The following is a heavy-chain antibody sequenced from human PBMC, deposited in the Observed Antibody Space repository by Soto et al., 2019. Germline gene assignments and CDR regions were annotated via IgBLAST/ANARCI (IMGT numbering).Heavy chain of an antibody. J-gene: IGHJ4*02. Sequence: SVKVSCKASGGTFSSYAISWVRQAPGQGLEWMGGIIPIFGTANYAQKFQGRVTITAGESTSTAYMELSSLRSEDTAVYYCARYYDSSGYYTDYWGQGALVTVSS. CDR3: ARYYDSSGYYTDY. CDR2: IIPIFGTA. V-gene: IGHV1-69*13. CDR1: GGTFSSYA. D-gene: IGHD3-22*01.